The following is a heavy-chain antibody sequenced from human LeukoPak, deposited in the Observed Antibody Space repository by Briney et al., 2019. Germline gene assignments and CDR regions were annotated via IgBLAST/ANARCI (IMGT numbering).Heavy chain of an antibody. J-gene: IGHJ3*01. CDR1: GGSISSGDYY. D-gene: IGHD5-12*01. CDR2: IYHIGTT. CDR3: ARDPASFLSGYRQSL. Sequence: SETLSLTCTVSGGSISSGDYYWSWIRQPPGKGLEWIGYIYHIGTTDYNPSLKSRVTISLDRSKNQVSLSLSSLTAADTAVYYCARDPASFLSGYRQSLWGQGAMVTVSS. V-gene: IGHV4-30-4*08.